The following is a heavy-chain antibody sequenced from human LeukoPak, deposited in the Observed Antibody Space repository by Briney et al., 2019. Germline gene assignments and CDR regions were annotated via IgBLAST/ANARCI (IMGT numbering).Heavy chain of an antibody. CDR3: ARGSSPLSRLNPLDY. CDR1: GFTFSSYA. J-gene: IGHJ4*02. V-gene: IGHV3-23*01. CDR2: ISGSGGST. Sequence: GGSLRLSCAASGFTFSSYAMSWVRQAPGKGLEWVSAISGSGGSTYYADSVKGRFTISRDNSKNTLYLQMNSLRAEDTAVYYCARGSSPLSRLNPLDYWGQGTLVTVSS.